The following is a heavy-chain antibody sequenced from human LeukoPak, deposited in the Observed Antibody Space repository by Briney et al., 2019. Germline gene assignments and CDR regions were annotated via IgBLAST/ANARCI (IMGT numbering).Heavy chain of an antibody. CDR1: GGSISSGGYY. J-gene: IGHJ4*02. CDR2: IYYSGST. V-gene: IGHV4-31*03. CDR3: ARAISGYYPLFDY. D-gene: IGHD3-22*01. Sequence: SETLSLTCTVSGGSISSGGYYRSWIRQHPGKGLEWIGYIYYSGSTYYNPSLKSRVTISVDTSKNQFSLKLSSVTAADTAVYYCARAISGYYPLFDYWGQGTLVTVSS.